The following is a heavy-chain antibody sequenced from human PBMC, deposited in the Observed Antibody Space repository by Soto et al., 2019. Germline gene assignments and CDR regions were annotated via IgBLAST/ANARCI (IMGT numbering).Heavy chain of an antibody. J-gene: IGHJ5*01. CDR3: ARSTMIGPARRLDS. CDR2: VFRSGET. V-gene: IGHV4-4*02. CDR1: GFSVSSNDW. D-gene: IGHD3-10*02. Sequence: QVQLQESGPGLVKPSGTLSLICSVSGFSVSSNDWWTWVRQPPGKGLEWIGEVFRSGETNSNPSLKCRVTMSVDMSKNHFSLTLNSVTAADTGIYYCARSTMIGPARRLDSWGPGTLVTVSA.